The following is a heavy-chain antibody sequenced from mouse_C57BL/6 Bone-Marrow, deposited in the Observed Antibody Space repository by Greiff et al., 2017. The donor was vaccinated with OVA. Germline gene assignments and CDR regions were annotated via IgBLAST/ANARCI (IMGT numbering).Heavy chain of an antibody. D-gene: IGHD1-1*01. CDR3: ARKAFYYGSRSAY. CDR2: ISSGSSTI. J-gene: IGHJ3*01. Sequence: EVKLVESGGGLVKPGGSLKLSCAASGFTFSDYGMHWVRQAPDKGLEWVAYISSGSSTIYYADTVKGRFTISRDNAKNTLFLQMTSLRSEDTAMYYCARKAFYYGSRSAYWGQGTLVTVSA. CDR1: GFTFSDYG. V-gene: IGHV5-17*01.